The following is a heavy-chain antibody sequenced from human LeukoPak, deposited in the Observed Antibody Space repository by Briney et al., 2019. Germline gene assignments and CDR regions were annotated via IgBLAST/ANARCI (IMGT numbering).Heavy chain of an antibody. J-gene: IGHJ3*02. D-gene: IGHD3-10*01. CDR3: ARGKSGLLWFGNDAFDI. CDR2: FNPNSGGT. V-gene: IGHV1-2*02. Sequence: ASVTVSCKASGYTFTGYYMHWVRQAPGQGLEWMGWFNPNSGGTNYAQKFQGRVTMTRDTSISTAYMELSRLRSDDTAVYYCARGKSGLLWFGNDAFDIWGQGTMVTVSS. CDR1: GYTFTGYY.